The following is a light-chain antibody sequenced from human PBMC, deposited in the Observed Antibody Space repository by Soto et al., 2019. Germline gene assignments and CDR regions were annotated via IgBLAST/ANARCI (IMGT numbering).Light chain of an antibody. CDR1: SGHSSYA. CDR3: QTWGTGLLV. V-gene: IGLV4-69*01. J-gene: IGLJ3*02. CDR2: LNSDGSH. Sequence: QSVLTQSPSASASLGASVKLTCTLRSGHSSYAIAWHQQQPEKGPRYLMKLNSDGSHSKGDGIPDRFSGSSSGAERYLTISSLQSEDEADYYCQTWGTGLLVFGGGTKLTVL.